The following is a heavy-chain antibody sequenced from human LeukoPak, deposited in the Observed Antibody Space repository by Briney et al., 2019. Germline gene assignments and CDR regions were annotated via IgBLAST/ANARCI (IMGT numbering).Heavy chain of an antibody. CDR1: GYTFTSYY. CDR2: INPSGGST. V-gene: IGHV1-46*01. J-gene: IGHJ4*02. CDR3: ARDAYCGGDCYPGGDY. Sequence: ASVKVSCKASGYTFTSYYMHWVRQAPGQGLEWMGIINPSGGSTSYAQKFQGRVTMTRDMSTSTVYMELSSLRSEDTAVYYCARDAYCGGDCYPGGDYRGQGTLVTVSS. D-gene: IGHD2-21*02.